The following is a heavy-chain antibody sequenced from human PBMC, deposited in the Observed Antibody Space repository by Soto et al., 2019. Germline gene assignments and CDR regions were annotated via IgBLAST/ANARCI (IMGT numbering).Heavy chain of an antibody. Sequence: SETLSLTCAVYGGSFSGYYWSWIRQPPGKGLEWIGEINHSGSSNYNPSLKSRVTISVDTSKNQFSLKLSSVTAADTAVYYCATQSGLLWFGARNYYYGMDVWGQGTTVTVSS. CDR1: GGSFSGYY. D-gene: IGHD3-10*01. J-gene: IGHJ6*02. CDR2: INHSGSS. CDR3: ATQSGLLWFGARNYYYGMDV. V-gene: IGHV4-34*01.